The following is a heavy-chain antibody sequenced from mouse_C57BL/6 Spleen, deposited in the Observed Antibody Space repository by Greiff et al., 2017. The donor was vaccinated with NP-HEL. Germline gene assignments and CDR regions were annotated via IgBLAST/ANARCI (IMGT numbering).Heavy chain of an antibody. Sequence: EVKLVESGGGLVKPGGSLKLSCAASGFTFSSYAMSWVRQTPEKRLEWVATISDGGSYTYYPDNVKGRFTISRDNAKNNLYLQMSHLKSEDTAMYYCARDKGDGSSFFDYWGQGTTLTVSS. CDR3: ARDKGDGSSFFDY. J-gene: IGHJ2*01. CDR1: GFTFSSYA. CDR2: ISDGGSYT. D-gene: IGHD1-1*01. V-gene: IGHV5-4*01.